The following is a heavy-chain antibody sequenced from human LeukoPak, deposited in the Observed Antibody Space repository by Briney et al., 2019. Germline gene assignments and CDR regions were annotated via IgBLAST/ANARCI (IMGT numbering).Heavy chain of an antibody. V-gene: IGHV3-30-3*01. Sequence: SGGSLRLSCAASGFTFSSYAMHWVRQAPGKGLEWVAVISYDGSNKYCADSVKGRFTISRDNSKNTLYLQMNSLRAEDTAVYYCARGTPSSSGWLYYGMDVWGQGTTVTVSS. D-gene: IGHD6-19*01. CDR3: ARGTPSSSGWLYYGMDV. CDR1: GFTFSSYA. J-gene: IGHJ6*02. CDR2: ISYDGSNK.